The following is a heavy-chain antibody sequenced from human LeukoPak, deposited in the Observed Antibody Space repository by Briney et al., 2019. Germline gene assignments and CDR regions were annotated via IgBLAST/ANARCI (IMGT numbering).Heavy chain of an antibody. J-gene: IGHJ4*02. CDR1: GFTSSSYW. Sequence: GGSLRLSCAASGFTSSSYWMSWVRQAPGKGLEWVANIKQDGSAKPYVDSVKGRFTISRDNAKNSLFLQTNSLRAEDTAVYYCARDNGWSADFWGQGTLVTVSS. CDR3: ARDNGWSADF. CDR2: IKQDGSAK. V-gene: IGHV3-7*03. D-gene: IGHD2-15*01.